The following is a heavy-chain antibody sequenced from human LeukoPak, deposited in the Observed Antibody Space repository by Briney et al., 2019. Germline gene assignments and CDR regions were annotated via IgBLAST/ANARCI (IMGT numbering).Heavy chain of an antibody. CDR2: ISGSGGST. D-gene: IGHD7-27*01. CDR1: GFTFSSYA. J-gene: IGHJ4*02. Sequence: RGGSLRLSCAASGFTFSSYAMSWVRQAPGKGLEWVSAISGSGGSTYYADSVKGRFTISRDNSKNTLYLQMNSLRVEDTAVYYCAKDRFEVTGTFDYWGQGTLVTVSS. CDR3: AKDRFEVTGTFDY. V-gene: IGHV3-23*01.